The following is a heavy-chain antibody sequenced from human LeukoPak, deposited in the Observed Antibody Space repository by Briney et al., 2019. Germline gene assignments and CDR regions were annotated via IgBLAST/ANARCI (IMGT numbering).Heavy chain of an antibody. V-gene: IGHV5-10-1*04. Sequence: GESLKISCQGSGYSFTSHWITWVRQMPGKGLEWMWRIAPSDSYANYSPSFQGQVSISADKSISTAYLQWSRLKASDTAMYYCARHRDCGDGNCYPDYWGQGTLVTVSS. CDR3: ARHRDCGDGNCYPDY. J-gene: IGHJ4*02. D-gene: IGHD2-15*01. CDR2: IAPSDSYA. CDR1: GYSFTSHW.